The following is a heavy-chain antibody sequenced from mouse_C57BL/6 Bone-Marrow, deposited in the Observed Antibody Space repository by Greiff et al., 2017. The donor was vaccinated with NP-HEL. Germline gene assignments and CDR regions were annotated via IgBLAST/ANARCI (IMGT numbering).Heavy chain of an antibody. CDR3: ARSAYYSKVYFDY. V-gene: IGHV1-82*01. CDR1: GYAFSSSW. D-gene: IGHD2-5*01. J-gene: IGHJ2*01. CDR2: IYPGDGDT. Sequence: VQLQQSGPELVKPGASVKISCKASGYAFSSSWMNWVKQRPGKGLEWIGRIYPGDGDTNYNGKFKGKATLTADKSSSTAYMQLSSLTSEDSAVYFCARSAYYSKVYFDYWGQGTTLTVSS.